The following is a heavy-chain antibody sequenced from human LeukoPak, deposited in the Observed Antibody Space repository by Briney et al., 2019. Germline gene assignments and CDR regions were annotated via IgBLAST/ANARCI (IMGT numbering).Heavy chain of an antibody. Sequence: GGSLRLSCAASGLTFSSYRMNWVRQAPGKGREWVSSISSSGNYIYYADSVKGRFTISRDNAKNSLYLQMNSLRAEDTAVYYCARSGGGMDDYWGQGTLVTVSS. CDR2: ISSSGNYI. J-gene: IGHJ4*02. D-gene: IGHD3-16*01. CDR3: ARSGGGMDDY. V-gene: IGHV3-21*01. CDR1: GLTFSSYR.